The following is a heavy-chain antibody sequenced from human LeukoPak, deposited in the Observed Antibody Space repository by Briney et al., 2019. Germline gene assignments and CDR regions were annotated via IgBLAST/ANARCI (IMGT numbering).Heavy chain of an antibody. D-gene: IGHD4-17*01. V-gene: IGHV4-59*01. CDR2: ISYTGST. Sequence: SETXSLTCAVSGGSISSYYWAWIRQPPGKGLEWIGFISYTGSTDYNPSLKSRVTISVDTSKTQFSLRLTSVTPTDTAVYYCARAPTVTSYWWFDLWGRGTLVTISS. CDR3: ARAPTVTSYWWFDL. CDR1: GGSISSYY. J-gene: IGHJ2*01.